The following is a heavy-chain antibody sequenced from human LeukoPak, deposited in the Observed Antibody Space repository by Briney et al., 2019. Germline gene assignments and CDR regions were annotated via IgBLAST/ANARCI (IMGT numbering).Heavy chain of an antibody. CDR3: ARDADCSSTSCYVNWFDP. CDR2: VSPNSGGT. V-gene: IGHV1-2*02. J-gene: IGHJ5*02. D-gene: IGHD2-2*01. CDR1: GYTFTGYY. Sequence: ASVKVSCKASGYTFTGYYMHWVRQAPGQGLEWMGWVSPNSGGTNYAQKFQGRVTMTRDTSISTAYMELSRLRSDDTAVYYCARDADCSSTSCYVNWFDPWGQGTLVTVSS.